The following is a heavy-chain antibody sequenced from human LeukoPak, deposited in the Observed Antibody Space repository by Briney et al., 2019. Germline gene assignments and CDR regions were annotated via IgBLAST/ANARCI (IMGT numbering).Heavy chain of an antibody. CDR1: GGSISSYY. V-gene: IGHV4-59*01. Sequence: SETLSLTCTVSGGSISSYYWSWIRQPPGKGLEWIGYIYYSGSTNYNPSLKSRVTISVDTSKNRFSLKLSSVTAADTAVYYCARERSALHWDGRDAFDIWGQGTMVTVSS. CDR2: IYYSGST. D-gene: IGHD1-26*01. J-gene: IGHJ3*02. CDR3: ARERSALHWDGRDAFDI.